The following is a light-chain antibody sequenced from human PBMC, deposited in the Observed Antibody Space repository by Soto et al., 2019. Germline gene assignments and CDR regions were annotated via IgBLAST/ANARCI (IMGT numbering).Light chain of an antibody. CDR3: CSYAGSYLNDV. J-gene: IGLJ1*01. Sequence: QSALTQPRSVSGSPGQSVTISCTGTSSDVGGYNYVSWYQQHPGKAPKLMIYDVSKRPSGVPDRFSGSKSGNTASLTISGLQAEDEADYYCCSYAGSYLNDVFGTGTKLTVL. CDR1: SSDVGGYNY. CDR2: DVS. V-gene: IGLV2-11*01.